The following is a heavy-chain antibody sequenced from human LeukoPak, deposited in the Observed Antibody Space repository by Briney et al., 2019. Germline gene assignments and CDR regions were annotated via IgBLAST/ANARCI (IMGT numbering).Heavy chain of an antibody. CDR2: INTHNGAT. CDR1: GFTFSRFY. CDR3: ARGPIGGLRKGFDI. V-gene: IGHV1-2*02. Sequence: ASVKVSCKASGFTFSRFYFHWVRQAPGQGLGWMGWINTHNGATNYAQHFQGRVTMTTDTAVTTAYMDLDGLISDDAAVYFCARGPIGGLRKGFDIWGQGTLVTVSS. J-gene: IGHJ4*02. D-gene: IGHD1-26*01.